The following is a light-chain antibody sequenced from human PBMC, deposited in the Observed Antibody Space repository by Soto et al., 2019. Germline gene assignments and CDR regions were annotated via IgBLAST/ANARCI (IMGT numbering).Light chain of an antibody. V-gene: IGKV3-15*01. CDR2: GAS. Sequence: EIVMTQSPPTLSVSPGERVTLSCRASQTISSNLAWYQQKPGQAPRLLIHGASSRDSGVPDRFRGSGSGTDFTLTISNLQSEDFAVCYCQQYHNWPPQSTFSQGTKLEIK. J-gene: IGKJ2*01. CDR1: QTISSN. CDR3: QQYHNWPPQST.